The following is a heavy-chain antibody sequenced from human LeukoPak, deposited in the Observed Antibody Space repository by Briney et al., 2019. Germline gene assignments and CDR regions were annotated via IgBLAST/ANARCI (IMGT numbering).Heavy chain of an antibody. D-gene: IGHD1-26*01. V-gene: IGHV3-30-3*01. J-gene: IGHJ4*02. Sequence: GGSLRLSCAASGFTFSSYAMHWVRQAPGKGLEWVAVISYDGSNKYYADSVKGRFTISRDNSKNTLYLQMNSLRAEDTAVYYCAKDRAPPGGRSDYYFDYWGQGTLVTVSS. CDR2: ISYDGSNK. CDR3: AKDRAPPGGRSDYYFDY. CDR1: GFTFSSYA.